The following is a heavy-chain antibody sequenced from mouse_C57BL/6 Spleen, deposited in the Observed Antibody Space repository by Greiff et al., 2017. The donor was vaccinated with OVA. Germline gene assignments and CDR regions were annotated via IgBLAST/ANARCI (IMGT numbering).Heavy chain of an antibody. V-gene: IGHV3-6*01. CDR2: ISYDGSN. CDR3: AREAIYDGYYDWYFDV. D-gene: IGHD2-3*01. CDR1: GYSITSGYY. J-gene: IGHJ1*03. Sequence: ESGPGLVKPSQSLSLTCSVTGYSITSGYYWNWIRQFPGNKLEWMGYISYDGSNNYNPSLKNRISITRDTSKNQFFLKLNSVTTEDTATYYCAREAIYDGYYDWYFDVWGTGTTVTVSS.